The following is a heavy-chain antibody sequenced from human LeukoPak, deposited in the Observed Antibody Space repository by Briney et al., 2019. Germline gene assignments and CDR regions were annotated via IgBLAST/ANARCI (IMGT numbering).Heavy chain of an antibody. D-gene: IGHD3-22*01. V-gene: IGHV3-9*03. CDR1: GFTFDVYA. CDR2: ISWNSGSI. Sequence: GGSLRLSCAASGFTFDVYAMHWVRQAPGKGLEWVSGISWNSGSIGYADSVKGRFTISRDNAKNSPYLQMNSLRAEDMALYYCAKARDSSGYPLGYYFDYWGQGTLVTVSS. CDR3: AKARDSSGYPLGYYFDY. J-gene: IGHJ4*02.